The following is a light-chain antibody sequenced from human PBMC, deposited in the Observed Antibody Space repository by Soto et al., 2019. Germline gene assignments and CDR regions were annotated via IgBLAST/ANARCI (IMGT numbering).Light chain of an antibody. CDR3: QEYDGAPPIT. CDR2: DAS. J-gene: IGKJ5*01. V-gene: IGKV3-20*01. Sequence: EIVLKLSPGTLSLSPGERATLSCRAIQSVSSSYLAWYQQKRGQAPTLLIFDASSRASGTPERFSGSGSGTDFTLTISRLEPEDFAVYYCQEYDGAPPITFGLGTRLEIK. CDR1: QSVSSSY.